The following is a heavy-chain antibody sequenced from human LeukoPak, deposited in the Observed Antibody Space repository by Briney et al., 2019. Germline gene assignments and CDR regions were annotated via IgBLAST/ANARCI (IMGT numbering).Heavy chain of an antibody. CDR2: IYYSGST. CDR1: GGSISGTSYY. D-gene: IGHD6-13*01. V-gene: IGHV4-39*01. J-gene: IGHJ5*02. Sequence: SETLSLTCTVSGGSISGTSYYWGWIRQPPGKGLEWIGSIYYSGSTYYNPSLKSRVTISVDTSKNQFSLKLSSVTAADTAVYYCARRRLTYSSSWYNWFDPWGQGTLVTVSS. CDR3: ARRRLTYSSSWYNWFDP.